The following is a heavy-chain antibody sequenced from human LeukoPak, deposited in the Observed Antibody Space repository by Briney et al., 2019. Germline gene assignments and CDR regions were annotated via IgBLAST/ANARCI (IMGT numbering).Heavy chain of an antibody. V-gene: IGHV1-24*01. Sequence: ASVKVSCKVSGYTFTELSMHWVRQAPGKGLEWMGGFDPEDGETIYAQKFQGRVTMTEDTSTDTAYMELSSLRSEDTAVYYCATGEKTLHWFDPWGQGTLVTVSS. CDR3: ATGEKTLHWFDP. J-gene: IGHJ5*02. CDR2: FDPEDGET. CDR1: GYTFTELS. D-gene: IGHD1-26*01.